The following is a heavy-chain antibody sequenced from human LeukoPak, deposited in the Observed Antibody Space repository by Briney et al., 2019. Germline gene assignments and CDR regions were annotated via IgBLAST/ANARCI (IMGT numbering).Heavy chain of an antibody. V-gene: IGHV1-2*02. CDR1: GYTFSGYY. D-gene: IGHD1-26*01. CDR2: VNPNSGGT. J-gene: IGHJ4*02. CDR3: ARASDWELYFDY. Sequence: ASVKVSCKASGYTFSGYYLHWVRQAPGQGLEWMGWVNPNSGGTNYAQKFQGRVTMTRDTSISTAYVELSRLRSDDTAVYYCARASDWELYFDYWGQGTLVTVSS.